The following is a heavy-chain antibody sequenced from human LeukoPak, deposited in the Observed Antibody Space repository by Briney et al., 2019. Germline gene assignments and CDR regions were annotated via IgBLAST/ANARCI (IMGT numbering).Heavy chain of an antibody. D-gene: IGHD3-10*01. J-gene: IGHJ4*02. CDR2: ITSSGRTP. V-gene: IGHV3-23*01. CDR3: AKDRPNFYETSGSYYKIKGDF. Sequence: GGSLRLSCEASGFTFNTHAMSWVRQAPGKGLEGVASITSSGRTPYYTDSVKGRFTISRDNSKNTLYLQMNSLRGEDTAVYYCAKDRPNFYETSGSYYKIKGDFWGQGSLVTVTS. CDR1: GFTFNTHA.